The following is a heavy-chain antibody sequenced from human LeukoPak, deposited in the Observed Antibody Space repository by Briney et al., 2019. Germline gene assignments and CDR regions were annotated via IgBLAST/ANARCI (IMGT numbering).Heavy chain of an antibody. CDR1: GGSFSGYY. V-gene: IGHV4-34*01. CDR3: ASRDGYNLYDY. Sequence: PSETLSLTCAVYGGSFSGYYWSWIRQPPGKGLEWIGEINHSGSTNYNPSLKSRVTISVDTSKNQFSLKLSSVTAADTAVYYCASRDGYNLYDYWGQGTLATVSS. CDR2: INHSGST. D-gene: IGHD5-24*01. J-gene: IGHJ4*02.